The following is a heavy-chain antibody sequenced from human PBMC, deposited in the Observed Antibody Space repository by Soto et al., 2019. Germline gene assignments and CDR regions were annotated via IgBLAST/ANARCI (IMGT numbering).Heavy chain of an antibody. CDR3: AKADGEQWLVPHLDN. V-gene: IGHV3-23*01. J-gene: IGHJ4*02. CDR2: ISCCGGST. Sequence: EVHLLESGGGVVQPGGSLRLSCVASGFNFKKFAMAWVRQAPGEGLEWVSGISCCGGSTSYADSVKGRFSIARDDSKNTLSLQMNSLRVEDTAQYYCAKADGEQWLVPHLDNWGQGTLVTLS. D-gene: IGHD6-19*01. CDR1: GFNFKKFA.